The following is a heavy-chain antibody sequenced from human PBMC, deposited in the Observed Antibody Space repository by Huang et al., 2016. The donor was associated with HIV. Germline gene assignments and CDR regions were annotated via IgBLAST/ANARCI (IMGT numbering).Heavy chain of an antibody. V-gene: IGHV3-7*01. J-gene: IGHJ6*02. CDR3: ATKTAAMDI. Sequence: VESGGRLVQPGGSIRLSCVGSTFRFGAYWMSWVRQSAGKGLEVVANIKQDESEKYYVDSVKGRFNISRDNAKKVLFLEMNNVRVEDTATYYCATKTAAMDIWGQGTTVTVS. D-gene: IGHD1-7*01. CDR2: IKQDESEK. CDR1: TFRFGAYW.